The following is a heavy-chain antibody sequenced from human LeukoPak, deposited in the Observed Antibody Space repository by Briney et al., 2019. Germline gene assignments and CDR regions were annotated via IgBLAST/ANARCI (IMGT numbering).Heavy chain of an antibody. CDR2: INPSGGST. V-gene: IGHV1-46*01. CDR3: ARVVGVGATIGY. J-gene: IGHJ4*02. Sequence: GASVKVSCKASGYTFTSYYMHWVRQAPGQGLEWMGMINPSGGSTSYAQKFQGRVTMTRDTSTSTVYMELSSLRSEDTAVYYCARVVGVGATIGYWGQGTLVTVSS. D-gene: IGHD1-26*01. CDR1: GYTFTSYY.